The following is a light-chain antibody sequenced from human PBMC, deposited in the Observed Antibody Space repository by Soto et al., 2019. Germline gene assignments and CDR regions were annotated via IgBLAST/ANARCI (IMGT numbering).Light chain of an antibody. CDR3: QQYNNWPPAT. J-gene: IGKJ2*01. V-gene: IGKV3-15*01. Sequence: ETVMTQSPGTLSVSPGERVTLSCRASQSVRSNLAWYQQKPGHAPRLLIYDSSSRATDVPARFSGTGSGTEFTLTISSLQSADFAVYYCQQYNNWPPATFGQGTKLEIK. CDR1: QSVRSN. CDR2: DSS.